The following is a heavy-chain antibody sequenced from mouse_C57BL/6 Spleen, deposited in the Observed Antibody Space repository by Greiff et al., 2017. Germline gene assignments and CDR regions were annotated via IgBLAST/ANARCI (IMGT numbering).Heavy chain of an antibody. V-gene: IGHV1-64*01. CDR2: IHPNSGST. CDR3: AIIYPDY. CDR1: GYAFSSYW. Sequence: VQLQQSGAELVKPGASVKISCKASGYAFSSYWMNWVKQRPGKGLEWIGMIHPNSGSTNYNEKFKGKATLTVDKSSSTAYMQLSSLTSEDSAVYYCAIIYPDYWGQGTTLTVSS. J-gene: IGHJ2*01. D-gene: IGHD2-1*01.